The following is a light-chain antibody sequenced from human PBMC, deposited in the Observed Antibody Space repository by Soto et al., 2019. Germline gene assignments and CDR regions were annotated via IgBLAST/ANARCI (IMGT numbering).Light chain of an antibody. J-gene: IGKJ2*01. V-gene: IGKV3-20*01. Sequence: EIVLTQSPGTLSLSPGERATLSCRASQSVSSSYLAWYQQKRGQAPRLLISGASSRATGIPDRFSGSGSGTDTTLTISRLEPEDFAVYYCQQYSNSPYTFGQGTKLEIK. CDR2: GAS. CDR1: QSVSSSY. CDR3: QQYSNSPYT.